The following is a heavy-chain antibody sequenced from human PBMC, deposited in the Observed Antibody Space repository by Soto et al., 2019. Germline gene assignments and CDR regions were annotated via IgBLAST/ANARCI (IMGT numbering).Heavy chain of an antibody. Sequence: QVTLKESGPVLVKPTETLTLTCTVSGFSLSNARLGVSWIRQPPGKALEWLAHIFSNDEKSYSTSLKSRLTISKDTSKSQVVLTMTNMDPVDTATSYCARMGPSGGYPNWFDTWGQGTLVTVSS. CDR2: IFSNDEK. D-gene: IGHD6-19*01. V-gene: IGHV2-26*01. J-gene: IGHJ5*02. CDR3: ARMGPSGGYPNWFDT. CDR1: GFSLSNARLG.